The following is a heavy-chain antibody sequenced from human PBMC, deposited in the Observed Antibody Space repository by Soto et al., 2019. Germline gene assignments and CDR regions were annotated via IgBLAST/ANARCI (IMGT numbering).Heavy chain of an antibody. D-gene: IGHD2-2*01. CDR1: GGSISSGGYS. V-gene: IGHV4-30-2*01. CDR2: MYNSGST. Sequence: QLQLQESGSGLVKPSQTLSLTCAVSGGSISSGGYSWSWIRQPPGKGLEWIGYMYNSGSTYYKPSLKTRVTTTIDMSKNQFSLKLRSVTAADTAVDYCARVPDYWGQGTLVTVSS. CDR3: ARVPDY. J-gene: IGHJ4*02.